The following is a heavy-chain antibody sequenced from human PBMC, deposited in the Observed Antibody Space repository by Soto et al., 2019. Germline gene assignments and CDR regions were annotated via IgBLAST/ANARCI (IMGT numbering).Heavy chain of an antibody. CDR3: AKGQGWADYDDS. V-gene: IGHV3-23*01. J-gene: IGHJ4*02. CDR2: IGGRGGT. D-gene: IGHD1-26*01. Sequence: EVQLLESGGGLVQPGGSLRLSCAASGFTFSSYAMSWVRLAPGKGLEWFSSIGGRGGTYYADSVTGRVTIARDNSKNMVDLHLNSRRAEDTAMYDCAKGQGWADYDDSWGQGTLVNVSS. CDR1: GFTFSSYA.